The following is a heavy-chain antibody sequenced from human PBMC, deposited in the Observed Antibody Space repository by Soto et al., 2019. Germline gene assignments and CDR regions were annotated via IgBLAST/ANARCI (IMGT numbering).Heavy chain of an antibody. V-gene: IGHV3-11*01. D-gene: IGHD2-2*01. J-gene: IGHJ1*01. Sequence: QVQLVESGGGLVKPGGSLRLSCAASGFTFSDYYMSWIRQAPGKGLEWVSHISGSGSTIYFADSVKGRFTISRDNAKNSLYLQMNSLRAEDTGVYYCARDCSSNSCYGYFPPWGQGTRFTVSS. CDR1: GFTFSDYY. CDR3: ARDCSSNSCYGYFPP. CDR2: ISGSGSTI.